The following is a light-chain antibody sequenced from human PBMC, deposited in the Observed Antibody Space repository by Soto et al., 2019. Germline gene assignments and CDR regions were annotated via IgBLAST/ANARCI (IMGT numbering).Light chain of an antibody. J-gene: IGKJ1*01. CDR3: QHYYNWPPGGT. CDR2: DAS. V-gene: IGKV3-15*01. CDR1: QSVSRN. Sequence: EIVMTQSPATLSVSPGGETTLSCRASQSVSRNLAWYQQKPGQAPSLLIFDASTRATGVPARFSGSGSGTEFTLTISSLQSEDFAVYYCQHYYNWPPGGTFGHGTKVEI.